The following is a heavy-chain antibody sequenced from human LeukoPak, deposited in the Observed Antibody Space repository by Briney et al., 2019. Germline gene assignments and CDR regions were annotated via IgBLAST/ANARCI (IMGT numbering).Heavy chain of an antibody. CDR1: GFTFSSYS. D-gene: IGHD3-10*01. J-gene: IGHJ6*02. CDR3: ARDCEWCGSGSYPTLLFRYYGMDV. Sequence: GGSLRLSCAASGFTFSSYSMNWVRQAPGKGLEWVSYISSSSSTIYYADSVKGRFTISRDNATSSLYLQMSSLRAEDTAVYYCARDCEWCGSGSYPTLLFRYYGMDVWGQGTTVTVSS. V-gene: IGHV3-48*01. CDR2: ISSSSSTI.